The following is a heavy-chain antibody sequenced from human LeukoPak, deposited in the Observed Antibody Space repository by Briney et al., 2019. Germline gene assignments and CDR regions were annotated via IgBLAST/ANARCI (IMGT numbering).Heavy chain of an antibody. CDR2: INGDGSTT. CDR3: ARETSGRGMDV. Sequence: PGGSLRLSCAASGFTLSSNWVHWVRQAPGKGLVWVSRINGDGSTTSYAGSVKGRFTISRDNAKNTLYLQMNSLRAEDTAVYYCARETSGRGMDVWGQGTRVPVSS. D-gene: IGHD6-19*01. V-gene: IGHV3-74*01. J-gene: IGHJ6*02. CDR1: GFTLSSNW.